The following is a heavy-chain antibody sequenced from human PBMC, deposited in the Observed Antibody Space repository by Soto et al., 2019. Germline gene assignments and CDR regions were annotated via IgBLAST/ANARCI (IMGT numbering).Heavy chain of an antibody. J-gene: IGHJ6*02. CDR2: IDPSDSYT. Sequence: GESLKISCKGSGYSFTSYWISWVRQMPGKGLEWMGRIDPSDSYTNYSPSFQGHVTISADESISTAYLQWSSLKASDTAMYYCARGFVPYYYYGMDVWGQGTTVTVSS. CDR3: ARGFVPYYYYGMDV. CDR1: GYSFTSYW. D-gene: IGHD3-3*01. V-gene: IGHV5-10-1*01.